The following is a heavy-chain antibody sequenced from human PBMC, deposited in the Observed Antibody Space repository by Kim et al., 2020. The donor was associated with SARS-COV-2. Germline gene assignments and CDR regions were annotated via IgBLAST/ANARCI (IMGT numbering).Heavy chain of an antibody. D-gene: IGHD3-10*01. Sequence: YDDSVRGRFTISRDDSKNTLCLKLNILRAEDTAIYYCVRQVAGSNFDVWGQGTMVTVSS. J-gene: IGHJ3*01. V-gene: IGHV3-23*01. CDR3: VRQVAGSNFDV.